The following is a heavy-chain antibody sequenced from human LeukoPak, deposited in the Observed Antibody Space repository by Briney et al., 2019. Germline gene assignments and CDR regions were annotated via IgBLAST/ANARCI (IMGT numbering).Heavy chain of an antibody. CDR3: ARDLAGTFGLGFDY. V-gene: IGHV3-30*03. D-gene: IGHD6-13*01. CDR1: GFTFSSYG. Sequence: PGGSLRLSCAASGFTFSSYGMHWVRQAPGKGLEWVAVISYDGSNKYYADSVKGRFTISRGNSKNTLYLQMNSLRAEDTAVYYCARDLAGTFGLGFDYWGQGTLVTVSS. CDR2: ISYDGSNK. J-gene: IGHJ4*02.